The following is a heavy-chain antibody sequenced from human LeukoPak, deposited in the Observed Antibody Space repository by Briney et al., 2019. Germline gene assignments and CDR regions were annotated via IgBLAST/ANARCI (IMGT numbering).Heavy chain of an antibody. V-gene: IGHV3-30*04. Sequence: GGSLRLSCAASGFTFSRSAMHWVRQAPGEGLEWVAVISYDGSNKYYADSVKGRFTISRDNSKNTLYLQMNSLRAEDTAVYYCAKDRCSNGIGCLYYYMDVWGKGTMVTISS. CDR3: AKDRCSNGIGCLYYYMDV. J-gene: IGHJ6*03. D-gene: IGHD2-8*01. CDR1: GFTFSRSA. CDR2: ISYDGSNK.